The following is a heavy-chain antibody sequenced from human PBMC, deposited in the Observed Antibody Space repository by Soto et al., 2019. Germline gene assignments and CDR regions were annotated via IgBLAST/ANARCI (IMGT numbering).Heavy chain of an antibody. V-gene: IGHV4-31*03. CDR2: IYYTGKT. Sequence: SETLSLTCSVSGDPLHIGGYYWTWIRQRPGEGLEWMGYIYYTGKTYYNPSLESRLTMSVDRSKNQFSLKLNSVTAADTAVYYCGRDLTSNANCIDPWGQGPLVTVSS. J-gene: IGHJ5*02. D-gene: IGHD2-2*01. CDR1: GDPLHIGGYY. CDR3: GRDLTSNANCIDP.